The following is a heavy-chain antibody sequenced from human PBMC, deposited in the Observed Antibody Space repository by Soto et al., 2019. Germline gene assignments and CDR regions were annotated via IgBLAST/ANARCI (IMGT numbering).Heavy chain of an antibody. D-gene: IGHD5-12*01. CDR2: IYTSGST. V-gene: IGHV4-4*07. J-gene: IGHJ6*02. CDR1: GGSISSYY. CDR3: AREPPDIVATTDGIDV. Sequence: PSETLSLTCTVSGGSISSYYWSWIRQPAGKGLEWIGRIYTSGSTNYNPSLKSRVTMSVDTSKNQFSLKLSSVTAADTAVYYCAREPPDIVATTDGIDVWGQGTTVTVSS.